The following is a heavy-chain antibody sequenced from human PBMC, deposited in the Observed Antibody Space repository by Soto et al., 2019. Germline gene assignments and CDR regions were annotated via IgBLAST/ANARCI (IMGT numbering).Heavy chain of an antibody. CDR2: VNPILTMS. Sequence: QVQLVQSGAEVRKAGSAVRVSCKASGDTFNFYTINWVRQAPGLGLEWMGRVNPILTMSNYAQKFEGRVTITADKSTTTAYMELSSLRSEDTAIYYCATSYGSGYRAFDYWGQGALVTVSS. V-gene: IGHV1-69*02. J-gene: IGHJ4*02. D-gene: IGHD3-10*01. CDR1: GDTFNFYT. CDR3: ATSYGSGYRAFDY.